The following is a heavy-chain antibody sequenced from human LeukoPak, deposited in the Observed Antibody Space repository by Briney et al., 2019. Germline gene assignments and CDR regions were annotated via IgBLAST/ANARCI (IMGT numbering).Heavy chain of an antibody. J-gene: IGHJ4*02. Sequence: PSETLSLTCTVSGYSISSGYYWGWIRTPPGKGLEWIGSIYYSVSTYYNPSLKSRVTISVHTSKNQFSLKLSSVTAADTAVYYCPRLDILTGYLYWGQGTLVTVSS. CDR2: IYYSVST. CDR1: GYSISSGYY. V-gene: IGHV4-38-2*02. CDR3: PRLDILTGYLY. D-gene: IGHD3-9*01.